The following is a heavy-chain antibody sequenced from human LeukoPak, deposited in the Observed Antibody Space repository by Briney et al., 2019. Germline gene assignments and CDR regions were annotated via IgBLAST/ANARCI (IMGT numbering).Heavy chain of an antibody. CDR2: IYYGRSD. J-gene: IGHJ4*02. CDR3: ARLVPPAGSGSPHSHHFDY. Sequence: SGNLSPTCALAGRSISRSNDDSGWIRQPPGKGLEWIGSIYYGRSDDYNPSRKSRFTMSVHTTNNQLSLNLSSVTAAGTAVFYCARLVPPAGSGSPHSHHFDYWGQATPVSVSS. V-gene: IGHV4-39*01. CDR1: GRSISRSNDD. D-gene: IGHD3-10*01.